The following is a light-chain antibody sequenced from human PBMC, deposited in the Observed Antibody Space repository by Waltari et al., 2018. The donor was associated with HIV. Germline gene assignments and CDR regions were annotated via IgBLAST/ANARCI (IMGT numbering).Light chain of an antibody. V-gene: IGLV7-46*01. Sequence: QAVVTQEPSLTVSPGGTVTLTCGASTGAVTSGHHPYWFQQKTGQAPKTLIYDLNNKHSWTPARFSGSLLGVKAALTLSGAQPEDEAKYYCLLSYAGARPVVFGGWTQLTVL. CDR2: DLN. CDR3: LLSYAGARPVV. J-gene: IGLJ2*01. CDR1: TGAVTSGHH.